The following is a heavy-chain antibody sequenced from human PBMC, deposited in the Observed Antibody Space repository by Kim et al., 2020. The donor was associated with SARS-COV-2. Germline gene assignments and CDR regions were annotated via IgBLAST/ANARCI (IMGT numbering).Heavy chain of an antibody. J-gene: IGHJ4*02. V-gene: IGHV3-15*01. CDR3: AGTTRYYDY. Sequence: GGSLRLSCAASGFTFNNAWMSWVRQAPGKGLEWVGHIKSKTDGGTTDYAAPVKGRFTISRDDSKNTLYLQMNSLKTEDTAVYYCAGTTRYYDYWGQGTLV. CDR1: GFTFNNAW. D-gene: IGHD4-17*01. CDR2: IKSKTDGGTT.